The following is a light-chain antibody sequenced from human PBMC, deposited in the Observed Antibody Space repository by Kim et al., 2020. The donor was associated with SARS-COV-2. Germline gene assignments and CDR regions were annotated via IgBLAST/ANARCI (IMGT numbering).Light chain of an antibody. V-gene: IGLV3-19*01. Sequence: ALGHTVRITCQGDSLRIYSASWYQQKPGQAPILVIYDDTNGASGIPDRVSGSRSGNTASLTITGAQAEDEADYYCNSRDSSGHLVVFGGGTQLTVL. CDR1: SLRIYS. CDR2: DDT. CDR3: NSRDSSGHLVV. J-gene: IGLJ2*01.